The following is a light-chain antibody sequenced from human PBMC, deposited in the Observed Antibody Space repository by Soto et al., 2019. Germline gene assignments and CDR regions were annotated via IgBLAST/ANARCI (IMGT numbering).Light chain of an antibody. CDR1: QSVSSH. CDR3: QQFVSSPYT. J-gene: IGKJ2*01. Sequence: EVVMTQSPATLSVSPGERATLSCRASQSVSSHLAWYQQKPGQAPRLLIYGASTRATGTPDRFSGSGSGTDFTLTISRLEPEDFAVYYCQQFVSSPYTFGQGTKLEIK. V-gene: IGKV3D-15*01. CDR2: GAS.